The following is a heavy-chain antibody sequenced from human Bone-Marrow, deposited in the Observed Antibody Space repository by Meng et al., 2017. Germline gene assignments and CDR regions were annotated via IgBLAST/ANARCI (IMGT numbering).Heavy chain of an antibody. J-gene: IGHJ3*02. D-gene: IGHD2-2*01. V-gene: IGHV4-34*01. CDR3: ARGPPDCSSTSCYALDAFNI. CDR2: INHSGST. Sequence: QVHLNQWGAGLLEPSETLSLPCAVYGGSFSGYYWSWIRQPPGKGLEWIGEINHSGSTNYNPSLKSRVTISVDTSKNQFSLKLSSVTAADTAVYYCARGPPDCSSTSCYALDAFNIWGQGTMVTVSS. CDR1: GGSFSGYY.